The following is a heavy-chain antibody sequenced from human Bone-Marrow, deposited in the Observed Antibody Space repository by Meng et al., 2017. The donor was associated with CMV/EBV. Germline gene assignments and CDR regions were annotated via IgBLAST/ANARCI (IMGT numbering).Heavy chain of an antibody. CDR2: IYYSGST. D-gene: IGHD3-10*01. CDR1: GGSFSGYY. CDR3: ARGLGSGSYSDY. V-gene: IGHV4-59*01. Sequence: GSLRLSCAVYGGSFSGYYWSWIRQPPGKGLEWIGYIYYSGSTNYNPSLKSRVTISVDTSKNQFSLKLSSVTAADTAVYYCARGLGSGSYSDYWGQGTLVTVSS. J-gene: IGHJ4*02.